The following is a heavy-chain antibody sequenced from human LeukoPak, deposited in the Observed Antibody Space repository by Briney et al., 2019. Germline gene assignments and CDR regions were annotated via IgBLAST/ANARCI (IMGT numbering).Heavy chain of an antibody. CDR3: TREALSGMYFFDY. J-gene: IGHJ4*02. V-gene: IGHV1-46*01. CDR2: NSPSAAGT. D-gene: IGHD1-26*01. Sequence: ASVKVSCKASGYTFINYDIHWVRQAPGQGLEWMGKNSPSAAGTVYAQKFQGGVTMTWDMSTSTVYMELSSLRSEDTAVYYCTREALSGMYFFDYWGQGTLVTVS. CDR1: GYTFINYD.